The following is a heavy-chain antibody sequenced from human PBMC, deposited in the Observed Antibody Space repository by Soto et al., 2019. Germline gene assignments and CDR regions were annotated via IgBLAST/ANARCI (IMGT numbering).Heavy chain of an antibody. CDR2: ISYDGSNK. J-gene: IGHJ4*02. D-gene: IGHD6-19*01. Sequence: QVQLVESGGGVVQPGRSLRLSCAASGFTFSSYGMHWVRQAPGKGLEWVAVISYDGSNKYYADSVKGRFTISRDNSKNTLYLQMNSLRAEDTAVYYCAVEVFSSGWYGGGYWGQGTLVTVSS. V-gene: IGHV3-30*03. CDR1: GFTFSSYG. CDR3: AVEVFSSGWYGGGY.